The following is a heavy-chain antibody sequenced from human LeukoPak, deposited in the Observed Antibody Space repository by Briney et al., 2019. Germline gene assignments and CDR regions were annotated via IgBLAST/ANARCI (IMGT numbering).Heavy chain of an antibody. CDR3: ARPGVGGSYYHFDY. V-gene: IGHV4-39*01. J-gene: IGHJ4*02. D-gene: IGHD1-26*01. CDR2: IYYSGST. Sequence: SETLSLTCTVSGGSISSSSYYWGWIRQPPGKGLEWIGSIYYSGSTYYNPSLKGRVTISVDTSKNQFSLKLSSVTAADTAVYYCARPGVGGSYYHFDYWGQGTLVTVSS. CDR1: GGSISSSSYY.